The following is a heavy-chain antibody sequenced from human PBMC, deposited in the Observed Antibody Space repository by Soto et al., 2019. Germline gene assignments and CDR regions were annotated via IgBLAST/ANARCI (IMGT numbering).Heavy chain of an antibody. V-gene: IGHV4-4*02. CDR2: IYHSGNT. CDR1: GASIITDNW. J-gene: IGHJ4*02. CDR3: ASASASSKLRGFVIN. D-gene: IGHD3-10*01. Sequence: QVQLQESGPGLVKPSGTLSLTCALSGASIITDNWWSWVRQPPGKEMEWIGEIYHSGNTNFNPSIKSRVTISVDTSKNQFSLTVSSVTAADTAIYDCASASASSKLRGFVINWGQGTLVTVSS.